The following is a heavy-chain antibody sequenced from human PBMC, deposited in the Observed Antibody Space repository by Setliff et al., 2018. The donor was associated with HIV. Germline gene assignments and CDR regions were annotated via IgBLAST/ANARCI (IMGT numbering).Heavy chain of an antibody. CDR1: GYTFSAYY. V-gene: IGHV1-2*02. D-gene: IGHD1-26*01. CDR2: INPSSGAT. CDR3: VLASIVSTARWNH. J-gene: IGHJ5*02. Sequence: GASVKVSCKASGYTFSAYYLHWVRRAPGQGLEWMGWINPSSGATNYAHNFQGRVTMTRDTSISTAYMDLSSLTSDDTAVYYCVLASIVSTARWNHWGRGTLVTVSS.